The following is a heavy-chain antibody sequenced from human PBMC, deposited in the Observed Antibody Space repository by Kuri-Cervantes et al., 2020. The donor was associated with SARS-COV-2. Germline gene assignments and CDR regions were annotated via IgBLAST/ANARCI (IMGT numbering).Heavy chain of an antibody. D-gene: IGHD2-2*01. CDR3: AREGDIVVVHDAFDI. CDR1: EFTFSSYG. Sequence: GESLKISCAASEFTFSSYGMHWVRQAPGKGLEWVAFIRYDGSNKYYADSVKGRFTISRDNSKNTLYLQMNSLRAEDTAVYYCAREGDIVVVHDAFDIWGQGTMVTVSS. V-gene: IGHV3-30*02. J-gene: IGHJ3*02. CDR2: IRYDGSNK.